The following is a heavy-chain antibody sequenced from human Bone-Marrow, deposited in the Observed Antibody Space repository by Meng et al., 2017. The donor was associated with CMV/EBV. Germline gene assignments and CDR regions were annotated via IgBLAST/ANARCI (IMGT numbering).Heavy chain of an antibody. V-gene: IGHV3-48*01. CDR1: GFTFSSYS. CDR3: ARSTSYCGGDCYSLFDY. Sequence: GESLKISCAASGFTFSSYSMNWIRQAPGKGLEWVGYISGSGGTIYYADSVEGRFTISRDDSKNSLYLQMNSLKTEDTAVYYCARSTSYCGGDCYSLFDYWGQGTLVTVSS. J-gene: IGHJ4*02. D-gene: IGHD2-21*01. CDR2: ISGSGGTI.